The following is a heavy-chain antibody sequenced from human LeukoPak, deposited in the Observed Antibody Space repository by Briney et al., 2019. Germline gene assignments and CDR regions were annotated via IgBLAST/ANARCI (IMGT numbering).Heavy chain of an antibody. J-gene: IGHJ5*02. CDR2: IYYSGST. D-gene: IGHD3-3*01. CDR1: GGSISSYY. V-gene: IGHV4-39*01. Sequence: SETLSLTCTVSGGSISSYYWGWIRQPPGKGLEWIGSIYYSGSTYYNPSLKSRVTISVDTSKNQFSLKLSSVTAADTAVYYCARLLYPWTTIFGVVTPNWFDPWGQGTLVTVSS. CDR3: ARLLYPWTTIFGVVTPNWFDP.